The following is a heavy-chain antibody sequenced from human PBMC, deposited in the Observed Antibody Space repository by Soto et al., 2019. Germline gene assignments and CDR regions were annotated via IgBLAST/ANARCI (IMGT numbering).Heavy chain of an antibody. CDR3: ARERVAVADDAFDI. V-gene: IGHV7-4-1*01. CDR1: GYTFTSYA. D-gene: IGHD6-19*01. Sequence: QVQLVQSGSELKKPGASVKVSCKASGYTFTSYAMNWVRQAPGQGLEWMGWINTNTGNPTYAQGFTGRFVFSLDTSVSTAYLQICSLKTADTAVYYCARERVAVADDAFDIWGQGTMVTVSS. CDR2: INTNTGNP. J-gene: IGHJ3*02.